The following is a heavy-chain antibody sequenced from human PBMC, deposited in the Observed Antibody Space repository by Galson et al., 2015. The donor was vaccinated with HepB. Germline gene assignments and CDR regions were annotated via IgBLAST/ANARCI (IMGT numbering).Heavy chain of an antibody. Sequence: CAISGDSVSSNSAAWNWIRQSPSRGLEWLGRTYYRSKWYNDYAVSVKSRITINPDTSKNQFSLQLNSVTPEDTAVYYCARGGSAPDYYYYGMDVWGQGTTVTVSS. CDR2: TYYRSKWYN. CDR1: GDSVSSNSAA. D-gene: IGHD3-10*01. CDR3: ARGGSAPDYYYYGMDV. V-gene: IGHV6-1*01. J-gene: IGHJ6*02.